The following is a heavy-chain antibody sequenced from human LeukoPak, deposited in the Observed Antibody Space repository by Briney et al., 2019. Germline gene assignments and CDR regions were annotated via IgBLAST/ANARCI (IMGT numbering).Heavy chain of an antibody. CDR2: IVPKYYTP. Sequence: SVKVSCKASGGAFSSSTINWVRQAPGQGHEWMGEIVPKYYTPNYAQKFQGRVTISADSSTSTAYMELSSLTSEDTAVYYCARDYTIKAPYFDYWGQGTLVTVSS. J-gene: IGHJ4*02. V-gene: IGHV1-69*13. CDR3: ARDYTIKAPYFDY. D-gene: IGHD5-24*01. CDR1: GGAFSSST.